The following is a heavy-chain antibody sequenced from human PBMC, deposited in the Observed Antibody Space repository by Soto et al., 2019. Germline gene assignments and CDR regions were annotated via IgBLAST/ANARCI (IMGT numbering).Heavy chain of an antibody. Sequence: PSETLSLTCTVSGGSIGSSSYYWGWIRQPPGKGLEWIGSMYSSGNTYYTPSLKSRVTVSVDTSKNPFSLKLISVTAADTVMYYCARQPYDSSGYYYGAWGQGTLVTVSS. J-gene: IGHJ5*02. CDR3: ARQPYDSSGYYYGA. CDR1: GGSIGSSSYY. CDR2: MYSSGNT. D-gene: IGHD3-22*01. V-gene: IGHV4-39*01.